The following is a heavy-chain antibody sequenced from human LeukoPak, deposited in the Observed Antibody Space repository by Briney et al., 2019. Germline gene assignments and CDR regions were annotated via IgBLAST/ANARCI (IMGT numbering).Heavy chain of an antibody. J-gene: IGHJ4*02. D-gene: IGHD3-3*01. CDR1: GFSLSTSGVG. V-gene: IGHV2-5*02. Sequence: SGPTLVKPTQTLTLTCTFSGFSLSTSGVGVGWIRQPPGKALEWLALIYWDDDKRYSPSLKSRLTITKDTSKNQVVLTMTNMDPVDTATYYRAHNHYDFWSGYFYFDYWGQGTLVTVSP. CDR3: AHNHYDFWSGYFYFDY. CDR2: IYWDDDK.